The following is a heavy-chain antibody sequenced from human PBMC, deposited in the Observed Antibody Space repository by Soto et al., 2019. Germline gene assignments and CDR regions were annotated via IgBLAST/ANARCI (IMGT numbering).Heavy chain of an antibody. Sequence: EVQLLQSGGGLVQPGGSLRLSCAASGFPLSSYAMSWVRQAPGKGLEWVSSVSGGGRDTYYADSVKGRFTISRDNSNNFLFLQMNSLRAEDTAVYYCAKDLSYYDTSGYYSLGYFDLWGRGTLVTFSS. J-gene: IGHJ2*01. CDR2: VSGGGRDT. V-gene: IGHV3-23*01. D-gene: IGHD3-22*01. CDR1: GFPLSSYA. CDR3: AKDLSYYDTSGYYSLGYFDL.